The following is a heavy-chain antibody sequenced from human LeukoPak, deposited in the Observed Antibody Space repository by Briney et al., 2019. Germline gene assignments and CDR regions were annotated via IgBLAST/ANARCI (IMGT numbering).Heavy chain of an antibody. V-gene: IGHV3-43*02. D-gene: IGHD6-19*01. J-gene: IGHJ4*02. CDR2: ISGDGGST. CDR3: AKGSGWGIFDY. Sequence: QPGGSLRLSCAASGFTFDDYAMHWVRQAPGKGLEWVSLISGDGGSTYYADSVKGRFTISRDNSKNTLYLQMSSLRAEDTAVYYCAKGSGWGIFDYWGQGTLVTVSS. CDR1: GFTFDDYA.